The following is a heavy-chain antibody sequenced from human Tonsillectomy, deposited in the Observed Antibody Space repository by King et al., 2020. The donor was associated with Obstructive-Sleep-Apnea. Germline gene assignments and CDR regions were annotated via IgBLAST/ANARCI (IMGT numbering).Heavy chain of an antibody. V-gene: IGHV3-30*04. CDR3: AKGHDGSFYRAFDY. CDR2: MSYDGSFE. D-gene: IGHD2-2*01. Sequence: VQSGRSLRLSCVASGFTFSSYAMNWVRQAPGKGLEWVAFMSYDGSFECYADSVKGRFTISRDNSEKTLYLQMNSLRDEDTAFYYCAKGHDGSFYRAFDYWGQGTLVTVSS. J-gene: IGHJ4*02. CDR1: GFTFSSYA.